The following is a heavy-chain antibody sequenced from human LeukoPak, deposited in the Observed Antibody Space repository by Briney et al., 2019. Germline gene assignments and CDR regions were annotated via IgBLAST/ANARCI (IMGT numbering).Heavy chain of an antibody. CDR3: VRDSYSNYFDY. CDR2: IKQDGSEK. D-gene: IGHD4-11*01. J-gene: IGHJ4*02. Sequence: GGSLRLSCVVSGFTFSSYWMSWVRQAPGKGLEWVANIKQDGSEKYYVDSVKGRFTISRDNAKNSLYLQMNSLRAEDTAVYYCVRDSYSNYFDYWGQGTLVTVSS. CDR1: GFTFSSYW. V-gene: IGHV3-7*01.